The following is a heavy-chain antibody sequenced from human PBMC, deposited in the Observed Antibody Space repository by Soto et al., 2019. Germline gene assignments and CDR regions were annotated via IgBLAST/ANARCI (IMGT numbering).Heavy chain of an antibody. CDR1: AGSTSSDNY. CDR2: IYSRGNT. D-gene: IGHD6-19*01. Sequence: SETLSLTCTVSAGSTSSDNYWSWIREPPEKGLEWMGHIYSRGNTDYNPSLRRRVTISVDTSNNQFPLKLSSVTAADTAVFYCARRDSSGSRNCIEPWGQGTLVTVSS. CDR3: ARRDSSGSRNCIEP. J-gene: IGHJ5*02. V-gene: IGHV4-39*01.